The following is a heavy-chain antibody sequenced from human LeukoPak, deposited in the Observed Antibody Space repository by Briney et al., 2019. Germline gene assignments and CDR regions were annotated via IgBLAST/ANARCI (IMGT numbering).Heavy chain of an antibody. CDR3: ARHGAWGYCSGGSCYFYYFDY. D-gene: IGHD2-15*01. CDR1: GGSISSSSYY. V-gene: IGHV4-39*01. J-gene: IGHJ4*02. Sequence: PSETLSLTCTVSGGSISSSSYYWGWIRQPPGKGLEGIGGIYYSGSTYYNPSLKSRVTISVDTSKNQFSLKLSSVTAADTAVYYCARHGAWGYCSGGSCYFYYFDYWGQGTLVTVSS. CDR2: IYYSGST.